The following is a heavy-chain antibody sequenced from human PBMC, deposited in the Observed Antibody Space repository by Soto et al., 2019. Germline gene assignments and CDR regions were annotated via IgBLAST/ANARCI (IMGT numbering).Heavy chain of an antibody. J-gene: IGHJ4*02. D-gene: IGHD2-2*01. CDR3: ARTRFKVGYCSSTSCQRLDY. CDR2: IIPIFGTA. Sequence: GASVKVSCKASGGTFSSYAISWVRQAPGQGLEWMGGIIPIFGTANYAQKFQGRVTITADESTSTAYMELGSLRSEDTAVYYCARTRFKVGYCSSTSCQRLDYWGQGTLVTVSS. V-gene: IGHV1-69*13. CDR1: GGTFSSYA.